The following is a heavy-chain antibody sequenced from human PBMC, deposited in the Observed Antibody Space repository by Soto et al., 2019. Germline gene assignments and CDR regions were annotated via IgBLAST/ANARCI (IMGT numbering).Heavy chain of an antibody. D-gene: IGHD5-12*01. CDR2: ISGSGGST. Sequence: GGSLRLSCAASGFTFSSYAMSWVRQAPGKGLEWVSAISGSGGSTYYADSVKGRFTISRDNSKNTLYLQMNSLRAEDTAVYYGAKGRRRTYSGYAAVSIAAAVLDTWGQGTLVTVSS. V-gene: IGHV3-23*01. CDR1: GFTFSSYA. J-gene: IGHJ5*02. CDR3: AKGRRRTYSGYAAVSIAAAVLDT.